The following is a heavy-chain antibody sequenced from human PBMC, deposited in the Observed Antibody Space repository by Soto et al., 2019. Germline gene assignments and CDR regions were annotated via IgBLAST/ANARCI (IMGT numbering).Heavy chain of an antibody. J-gene: IGHJ6*02. D-gene: IGHD7-27*01. V-gene: IGHV4-4*02. CDR2: ISHSGSA. Sequence: SETLSLTCTVPGGSISETTWWSWVRQPPGKGLEWIGDISHSGSANYNPSLKSRVTMSVDGSKNQISLILTSVTAADTAVYYCQLTRGGLFIMDVWGQGTTVTVSS. CDR1: GGSISETTW. CDR3: QLTRGGLFIMDV.